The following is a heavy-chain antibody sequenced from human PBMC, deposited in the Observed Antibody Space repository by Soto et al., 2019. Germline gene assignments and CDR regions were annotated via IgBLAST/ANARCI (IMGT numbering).Heavy chain of an antibody. J-gene: IGHJ6*01. CDR3: ARSLLAASCTFSYHFYVMAF. CDR1: GASSISDS. V-gene: IGHV4-59*01. CDR2: IYYSGST. Sequence: PEKLCLTYTVSGASSISDSWSCIRQPPGKGLEWIGYIYYSGSTNYNPSLKSRVTISVDTSKNTFSLKLSSVTAADTAVYYCARSLLAASCTFSYHFYVMAFSGLGTTVFVS. D-gene: IGHD6-6*01.